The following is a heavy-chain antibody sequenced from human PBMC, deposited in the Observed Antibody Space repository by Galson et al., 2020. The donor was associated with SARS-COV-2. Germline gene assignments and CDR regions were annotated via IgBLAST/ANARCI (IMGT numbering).Heavy chain of an antibody. J-gene: IGHJ5*02. CDR1: GGSITSGDYY. V-gene: IGHV4-30-4*01. D-gene: IGHD6-13*01. CDR3: ARRIAIYNWFDP. Sequence: SETLSLTCSVSGGSITSGDYYWSWIRQPPGKGLEWSGYMSYSGNTYYNPSLKSRVTISVDTSKNQFSLKLSSVTAADSAVYFCARRIAIYNWFDPWGQGTLVTVSS. CDR2: MSYSGNT.